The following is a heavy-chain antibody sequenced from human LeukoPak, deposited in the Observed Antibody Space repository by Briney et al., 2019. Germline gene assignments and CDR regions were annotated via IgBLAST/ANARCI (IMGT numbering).Heavy chain of an antibody. D-gene: IGHD4-23*01. Sequence: SVKVSCKSSGGTFSSYTISWLRPAPARRVEWMGRSNPILGIANYPHKLQGGLTNPPDKSTNTAYMALSSLRSEETAVYYCARGLGFTEVWEANYYYGMGVGGRGHRVTVSS. J-gene: IGHJ6*02. CDR3: ARGLGFTEVWEANYYYGMGV. CDR1: GGTFSSYT. V-gene: IGHV1-69*02. CDR2: SNPILGIA.